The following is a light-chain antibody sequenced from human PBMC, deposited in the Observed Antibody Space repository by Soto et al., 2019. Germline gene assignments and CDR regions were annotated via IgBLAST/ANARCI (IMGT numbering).Light chain of an antibody. CDR1: QSVNIH. CDR3: QEYNKWPRT. J-gene: IGKJ1*01. CDR2: GAS. V-gene: IGKV3D-15*01. Sequence: TQSPGTLSLSQGERATLSCRASQSVNIHLAWYQQKPGQAPRLLIYGASARATGIPAKFSGSGSGTEFTLTISCLQSEDFAVYYCQEYNKWPRTFGQGTKVDIK.